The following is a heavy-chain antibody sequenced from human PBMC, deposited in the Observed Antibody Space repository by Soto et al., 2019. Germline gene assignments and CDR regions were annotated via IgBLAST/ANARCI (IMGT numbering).Heavy chain of an antibody. D-gene: IGHD2-8*01. CDR2: IRSKSNNFAT. V-gene: IGHV3-73*02. J-gene: IGHJ6*02. Sequence: ERQLVESGGGLVQSGGSLKLSCAASGFTLTGSDIHWVRQASGKGLEWVGRIRSKSNNFATSYAESVRGRFSISRDDSKYTASMQKRSLKIEHTAMYYCTRRHECRSMLSSGMDISGQGTTVTVSS. CDR3: TRRHECRSMLSSGMDI. CDR1: GFTLTGSD.